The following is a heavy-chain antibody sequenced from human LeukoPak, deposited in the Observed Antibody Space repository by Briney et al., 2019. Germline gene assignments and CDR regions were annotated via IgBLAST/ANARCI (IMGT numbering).Heavy chain of an antibody. J-gene: IGHJ4*02. CDR3: ARGEYGSGSYHIDY. V-gene: IGHV3-21*01. Sequence: GGSLRLSCAASGFTFSSYSMNWVRQAPGKGLEGVSFISSSSSYIYYADSVKDRFTISRDNAKNSLYLQMNSLRAEDTAVYYCARGEYGSGSYHIDYWGQGTLVTVSS. D-gene: IGHD3-10*01. CDR1: GFTFSSYS. CDR2: ISSSSSYI.